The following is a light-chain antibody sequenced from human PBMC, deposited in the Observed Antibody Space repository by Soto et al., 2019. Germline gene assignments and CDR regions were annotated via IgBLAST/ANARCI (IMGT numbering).Light chain of an antibody. CDR3: QQYNSYPIT. CDR1: QSISSW. CDR2: DAS. V-gene: IGKV1-5*01. Sequence: DIQMTQSPSTLSASVGDRVTITCRASQSISSWLAWYQQKPGKAPKLLIYDASSLESGVPSRFSGSGSGTEFTLTFSSLQPDDFATYYSQQYNSYPITFGPGTKVDIK. J-gene: IGKJ3*01.